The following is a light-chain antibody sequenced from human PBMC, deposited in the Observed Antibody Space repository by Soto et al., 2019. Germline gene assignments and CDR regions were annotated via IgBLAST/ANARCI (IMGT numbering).Light chain of an antibody. CDR2: YAS. J-gene: IGKJ5*01. CDR1: QGISSA. Sequence: AIQLTQSPSSLSASVGDRVTITCRASQGISSALAWYQQKPGKAPNLLIYYASSLESGVPSRFSGSGSGTDFTPTISSLQPEDFATYYCQHFNSYPITFGQGTRLEIK. V-gene: IGKV1-13*02. CDR3: QHFNSYPIT.